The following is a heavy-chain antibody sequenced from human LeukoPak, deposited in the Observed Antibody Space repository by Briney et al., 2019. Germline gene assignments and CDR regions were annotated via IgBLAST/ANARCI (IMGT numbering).Heavy chain of an antibody. J-gene: IGHJ4*02. CDR1: GYTFTRYY. CDR2: INPSDGTT. V-gene: IGHV1-46*01. D-gene: IGHD3-22*01. Sequence: ASVKVSCEASGYTFTRYYMHWVRQAPGQGLEWMGIINPSDGTTNYAQKFQGRVTLARDTSTDTVYMDLSSLRSEDTAVYYCARDPGDSSGYYYVNYFDYWGQGTLVTVSS. CDR3: ARDPGDSSGYYYVNYFDY.